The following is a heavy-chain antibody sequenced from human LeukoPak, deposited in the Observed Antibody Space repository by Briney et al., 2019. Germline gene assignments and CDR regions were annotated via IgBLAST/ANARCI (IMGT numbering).Heavy chain of an antibody. CDR1: GFTFSSYS. Sequence: GGSLRLSCAASGFTFSSYSMNWVRQAPGKGLEWVSYISISSSTVYYADSVKGRFTISRDNAKNSLYLQMNSLRAEDTAVYYCAREGTAMDFDYWGQGTLVTVSS. CDR3: AREGTAMDFDY. J-gene: IGHJ4*02. D-gene: IGHD5-18*01. CDR2: ISISSSTV. V-gene: IGHV3-48*01.